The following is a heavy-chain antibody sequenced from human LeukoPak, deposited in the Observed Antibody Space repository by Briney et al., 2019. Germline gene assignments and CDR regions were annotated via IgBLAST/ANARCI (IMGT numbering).Heavy chain of an antibody. J-gene: IGHJ3*02. CDR2: IYSGGST. Sequence: GGSLRLSCAASGFTVSSNYMSWVRQAPGKGLEWVSVIYSGGSTYYADSVKGRFTISRDNSKNTLYLQMNSLRAEDTAVYYCARDRGLPKLDAFDIWGQGTMVTVSS. D-gene: IGHD3-10*01. V-gene: IGHV3-66*01. CDR1: GFTVSSNY. CDR3: ARDRGLPKLDAFDI.